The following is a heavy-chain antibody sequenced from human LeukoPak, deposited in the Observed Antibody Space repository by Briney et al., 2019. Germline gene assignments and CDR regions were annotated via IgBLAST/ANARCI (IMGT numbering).Heavy chain of an antibody. J-gene: IGHJ4*02. V-gene: IGHV3-48*01. CDR2: ISSRSSTI. CDR1: GFTFSTYS. D-gene: IGHD6-19*01. CDR3: ARGLGCSSGWSKGYFDY. Sequence: GGSLRLSCAASGFTFSTYSMNWVRQGPGKGLEWVSYISSRSSTIYYADSVKGRFTISRGNAKNSLYLQMNSLRAEDTAVYYCARGLGCSSGWSKGYFDYWGQGTPVTVSS.